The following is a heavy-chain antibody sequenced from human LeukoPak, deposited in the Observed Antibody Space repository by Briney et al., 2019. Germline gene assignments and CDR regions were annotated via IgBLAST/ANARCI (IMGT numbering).Heavy chain of an antibody. Sequence: SETLSLTCTVSGGSISSSSYYWGWIRQPPGKGLEWIGSIYYSGSTYYNPSLKSRVTISVDTSKNQFSLKLGSVTAADTAVYYCARQDRGYDILTGYYGGGVDYWGQGTLVTVSS. CDR2: IYYSGST. V-gene: IGHV4-39*01. D-gene: IGHD3-9*01. CDR3: ARQDRGYDILTGYYGGGVDY. CDR1: GGSISSSSYY. J-gene: IGHJ4*02.